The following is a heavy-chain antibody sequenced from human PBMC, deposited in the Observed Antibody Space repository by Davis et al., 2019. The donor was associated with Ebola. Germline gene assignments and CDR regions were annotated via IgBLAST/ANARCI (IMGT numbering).Heavy chain of an antibody. V-gene: IGHV3-21*01. J-gene: IGHJ4*02. CDR3: ARDMMTLAYYGSGSNYFDY. Sequence: PGGSLRLSCAASGFTFTSYSLNWVRQAPGKGLEWVSSISTFSTYMYYADSVKGRFTISRDNAKSSLFLQMNSLRAEDTAVYYCARDMMTLAYYGSGSNYFDYWGQGALVTVSS. D-gene: IGHD3-10*01. CDR2: ISTFSTYM. CDR1: GFTFTSYS.